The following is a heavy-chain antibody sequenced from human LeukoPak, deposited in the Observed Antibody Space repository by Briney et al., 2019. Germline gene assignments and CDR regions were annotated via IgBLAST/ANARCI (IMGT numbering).Heavy chain of an antibody. CDR1: GGSISSSSYY. J-gene: IGHJ4*02. V-gene: IGHV4-39*01. CDR3: VGFSSSWPFDY. Sequence: SETLSLTCTVSGGSISSSSYYWGWIRQPPGKGLEWIGSIYYSGSTYYNPSLKSRVTISVDTSKNQFSLKLSSVTAADTAVYYCVGFSSSWPFDYWGQGTLVTISS. CDR2: IYYSGST. D-gene: IGHD6-13*01.